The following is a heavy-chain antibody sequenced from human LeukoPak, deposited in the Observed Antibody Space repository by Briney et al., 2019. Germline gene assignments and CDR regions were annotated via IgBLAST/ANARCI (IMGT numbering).Heavy chain of an antibody. D-gene: IGHD6-25*01. CDR1: GFTLSNNY. CDR2: IYSGGST. J-gene: IGHJ4*02. CDR3: ARDQAAAAAFDY. Sequence: GGSLRLSCAASGFTLSNNYMRWVRQAPGKGLEWVSGIYSGGSTDYADSVKGRFTISRDNSKNTLYLQMNSLRAEDTAVYYCARDQAAAAAFDYWGQGTLVTVSS. V-gene: IGHV3-66*01.